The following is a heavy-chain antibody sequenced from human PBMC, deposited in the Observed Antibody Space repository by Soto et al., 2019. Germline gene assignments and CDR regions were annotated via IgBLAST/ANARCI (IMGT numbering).Heavy chain of an antibody. CDR1: GYTFTSYD. D-gene: IGHD3-3*01. CDR3: ARVDVYLPAVRFLEWLSTHDAFDI. Sequence: QVQLVQSGAEVKKPGASVKVSCKASGYTFTSYDINWVRQATGQGLEWMGWMNPNSGNTGYAQKFQGRVTMTRNTSISTAYMELSSLRSEDTAVYYCARVDVYLPAVRFLEWLSTHDAFDIWGQGTMVTVSS. J-gene: IGHJ3*02. V-gene: IGHV1-8*01. CDR2: MNPNSGNT.